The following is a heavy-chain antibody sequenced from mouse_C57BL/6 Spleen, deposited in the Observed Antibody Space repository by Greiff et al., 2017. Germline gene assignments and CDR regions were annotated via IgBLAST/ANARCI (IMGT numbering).Heavy chain of an antibody. D-gene: IGHD3-2*02. V-gene: IGHV14-4*01. CDR3: TASVGSSGYKGDY. J-gene: IGHJ2*01. Sequence: EVQLQQSGAELVRPGASVKLSCTASGFNIKDDYMHWVKQRPEQGREWIGWIDPENGDTEYASKFQGKATITADTSSNTAYLQLSSLTSEDTAVYYCTASVGSSGYKGDYWGQGTTLTVSS. CDR2: IDPENGDT. CDR1: GFNIKDDY.